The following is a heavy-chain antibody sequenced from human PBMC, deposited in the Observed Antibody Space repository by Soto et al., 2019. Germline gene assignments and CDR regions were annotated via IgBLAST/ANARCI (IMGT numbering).Heavy chain of an antibody. CDR3: ASDREYYDDSGGNYYSRYGLDV. Sequence: QVQLVESGAEVKKPGASVKVSCKASGYTFTDYGISWVRQAPGQGLEWMGWISGYNGNTKYAQKFQGRVTMNTDTHTNTAYMELRSVRSDDPAVYYCASDREYYDDSGGNYYSRYGLDVWGQGTTVTVS. CDR2: ISGYNGNT. CDR1: GYTFTDYG. J-gene: IGHJ6*02. V-gene: IGHV1-18*04. D-gene: IGHD3-22*01.